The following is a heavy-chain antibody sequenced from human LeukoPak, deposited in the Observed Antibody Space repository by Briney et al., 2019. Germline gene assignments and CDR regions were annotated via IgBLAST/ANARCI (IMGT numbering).Heavy chain of an antibody. J-gene: IGHJ4*02. CDR2: IYYSGNT. Sequence: PSETLSLTCAVSGYSISSGYYWGWIRQPPGKGLEWIGSIYYSGNTYYNPSLKSRVTISVDTSKNQFSLKLSSVTAADTAVYYCARHFNSIAGTVDYWGQGTLVTVSS. CDR3: ARHFNSIAGTVDY. D-gene: IGHD6-13*01. V-gene: IGHV4-38-2*01. CDR1: GYSISSGYY.